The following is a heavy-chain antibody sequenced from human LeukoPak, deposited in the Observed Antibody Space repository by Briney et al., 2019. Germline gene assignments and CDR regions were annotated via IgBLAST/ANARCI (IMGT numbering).Heavy chain of an antibody. D-gene: IGHD3-10*01. V-gene: IGHV4-4*07. CDR2: IYTSGST. J-gene: IGHJ6*03. CDR3: ARVFGPVAGGSGSYYPNKHYYYYYYMDV. Sequence: SETLSLTCTVSGGSISSYYWSWIRQPAGKGLEWIGRIYTSGSTNYNPSLKSRVTMSVDTSKNQFSLKLSSVTAADTAVYYCARVFGPVAGGSGSYYPNKHYYYYYYMDVWGKGTTVTVSS. CDR1: GGSISSYY.